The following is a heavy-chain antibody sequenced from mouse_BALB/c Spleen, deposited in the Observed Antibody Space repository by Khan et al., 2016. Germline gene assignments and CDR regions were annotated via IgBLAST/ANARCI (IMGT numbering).Heavy chain of an antibody. CDR3: ARGVVARGWYFDV. Sequence: QVRLQQSGAELVRPGVSVKISCKGSGYTFTDYAMHWVKQSHAKSLEWIGVISTYYGDASYNQKFKGKATMTVDKSSSTAYMELARLTSEDSAIYYSARGVVARGWYFDVWGAGTTVTVSS. J-gene: IGHJ1*01. CDR1: GYTFTDYA. V-gene: IGHV1S137*01. D-gene: IGHD1-1*01. CDR2: ISTYYGDA.